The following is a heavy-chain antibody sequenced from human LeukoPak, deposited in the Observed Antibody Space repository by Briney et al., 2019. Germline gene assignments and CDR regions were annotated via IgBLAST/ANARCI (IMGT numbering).Heavy chain of an antibody. CDR3: ARDRRWLQF. CDR2: ISGSGNSI. CDR1: GLTFSDYY. Sequence: PGGSLRISCAAPGLTFSDYYMSWIRQAPGKGLEWISYISGSGNSIYYVDSVKGRFTISRDSANNSLYLQMNSLRVDDTAVYYCARDRRWLQFWGQGTLVIVSS. D-gene: IGHD5-24*01. J-gene: IGHJ4*02. V-gene: IGHV3-11*01.